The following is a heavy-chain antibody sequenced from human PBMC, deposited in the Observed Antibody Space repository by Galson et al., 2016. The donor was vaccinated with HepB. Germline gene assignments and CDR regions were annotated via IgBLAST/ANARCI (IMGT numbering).Heavy chain of an antibody. Sequence: SETLSLTCAVSGGSISSSNWWSWVRQPPGKGLEWIGEIYHSGSTNYNPSLKSRVTISVDKSRNQFSLKLSYVTAADTAVYYCAGIRGSGRGPDACDIWGQGTMVTVSS. D-gene: IGHD3-10*01. CDR3: AGIRGSGRGPDACDI. CDR2: IYHSGST. J-gene: IGHJ3*02. CDR1: GGSISSSNW. V-gene: IGHV4-4*02.